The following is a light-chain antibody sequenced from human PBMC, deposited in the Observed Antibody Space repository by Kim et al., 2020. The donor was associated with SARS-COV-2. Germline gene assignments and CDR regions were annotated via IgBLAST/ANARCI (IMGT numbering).Light chain of an antibody. CDR2: GAS. Sequence: EIVLTQSPPTLSVSPGERVTLSCRASQSADTNVAWYQQKPGQAPRLLIYGASTRATGIPARFSGSGSGKEFTLTIDSLHSEDLAIYYCQHYNDWPLFGQGTKLEI. CDR1: QSADTN. J-gene: IGKJ2*01. CDR3: QHYNDWPL. V-gene: IGKV3-15*01.